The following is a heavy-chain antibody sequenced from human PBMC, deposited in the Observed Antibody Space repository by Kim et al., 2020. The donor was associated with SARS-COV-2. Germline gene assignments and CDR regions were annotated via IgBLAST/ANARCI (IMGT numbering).Heavy chain of an antibody. J-gene: IGHJ4*02. CDR3: ARLLVFGESYFDC. D-gene: IGHD3-10*02. V-gene: IGHV5-51*01. Sequence: RYSPSFQGQVTHSADKSIRTAYLQWSSLKASDPAMYYCARLLVFGESYFDCWGQGTLVTVSS.